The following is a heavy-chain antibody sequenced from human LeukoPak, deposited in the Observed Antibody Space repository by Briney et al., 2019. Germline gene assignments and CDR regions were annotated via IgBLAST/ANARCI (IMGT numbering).Heavy chain of an antibody. Sequence: GGSLRLSCAASGFTFSSYGMHWVRQAPGKGLEWVAVIWYDGSNKYYADSVKGRFTISRDNSKNALYLQMNSLRAEDTAVYYCPRDQRALGYSYGFDYWGQGTLVTVSS. D-gene: IGHD5-18*01. J-gene: IGHJ4*02. V-gene: IGHV3-33*01. CDR2: IWYDGSNK. CDR1: GFTFSSYG. CDR3: PRDQRALGYSYGFDY.